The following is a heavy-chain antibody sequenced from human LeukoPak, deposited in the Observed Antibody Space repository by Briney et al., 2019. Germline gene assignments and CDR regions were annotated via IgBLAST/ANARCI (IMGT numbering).Heavy chain of an antibody. Sequence: PGGSLGLSCAASGFTFSSYGMHWVRQAPGKGLEWVAFIRYDGSNKYYADSVKGRFTISRDNSKNTLYLQMNSLRAEDTAVYYCARELYSGYDFWGQGTLVTVSS. D-gene: IGHD5-12*01. J-gene: IGHJ4*02. CDR1: GFTFSSYG. CDR2: IRYDGSNK. CDR3: ARELYSGYDF. V-gene: IGHV3-30*02.